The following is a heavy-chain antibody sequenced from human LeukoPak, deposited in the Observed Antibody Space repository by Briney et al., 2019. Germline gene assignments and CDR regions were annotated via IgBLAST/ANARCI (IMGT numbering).Heavy chain of an antibody. CDR3: ARGTRHYYDSSGYYGYFDY. J-gene: IGHJ4*02. CDR2: IFYSGST. V-gene: IGHV4-59*01. Sequence: SETLSLTCTVSGGSIRSYYWSWIRQPPGKGLEWIGYIFYSGSTNCDPSLKSRVTISVDTSKNQFSLRLSSVTAADTAVYYCARGTRHYYDSSGYYGYFDYWGQGTPVTVSS. D-gene: IGHD3-22*01. CDR1: GGSIRSYY.